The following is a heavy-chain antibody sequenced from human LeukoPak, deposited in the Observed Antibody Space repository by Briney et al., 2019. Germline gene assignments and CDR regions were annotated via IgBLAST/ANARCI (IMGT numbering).Heavy chain of an antibody. CDR3: ATRGDYSDTSGNSYDALDI. CDR2: INHSGST. Sequence: SETLSLTCAVYGGSFSGYYWSWIRQPPGKGLEWIGEINHSGSTNYNPSLKSRVTISADPSKTQFSLKLTSVTAADTAVYYCATRGDYSDTSGNSYDALDIWGQGTMVTVSS. CDR1: GGSFSGYY. D-gene: IGHD3-22*01. J-gene: IGHJ3*02. V-gene: IGHV4-34*01.